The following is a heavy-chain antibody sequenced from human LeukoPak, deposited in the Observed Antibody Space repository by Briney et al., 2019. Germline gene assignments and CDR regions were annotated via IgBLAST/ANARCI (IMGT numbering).Heavy chain of an antibody. CDR2: IDWDGGII. Sequence: GGSLRLSCAASGFTFEDFSMHWVRQVPGKGLEWICLIDWDGGIIYYADSVKGRFTISRDNAKNSLYLQMNSLRAEDTAVYYCARGTIPIFGVVITGFDYWGQGTLVTVSS. CDR3: ARGTIPIFGVVITGFDY. V-gene: IGHV3-43*01. D-gene: IGHD3-3*01. CDR1: GFTFEDFS. J-gene: IGHJ4*02.